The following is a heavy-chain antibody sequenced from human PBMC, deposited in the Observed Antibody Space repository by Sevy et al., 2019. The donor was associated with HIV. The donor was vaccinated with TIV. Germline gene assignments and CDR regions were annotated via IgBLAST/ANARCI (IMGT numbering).Heavy chain of an antibody. Sequence: ASVKVSCKASGGTFSSYAISWVRQAPGQGLECMGRIIPILGIANYAQKFQGRVTITADKSTSTAYMELSSLRSEDTAVYYCASIRGYSYGALGYWGQGTLVTVSS. CDR3: ASIRGYSYGALGY. CDR1: GGTFSSYA. J-gene: IGHJ4*02. CDR2: IIPILGIA. D-gene: IGHD5-18*01. V-gene: IGHV1-69*04.